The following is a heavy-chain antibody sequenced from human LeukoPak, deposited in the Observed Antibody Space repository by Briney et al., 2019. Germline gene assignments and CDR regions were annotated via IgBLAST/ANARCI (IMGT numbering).Heavy chain of an antibody. CDR1: GGTFSSYA. J-gene: IGHJ4*02. Sequence: SVKVSCKASGGTFSSYAISWVRQAPGQGLEWMGGIIPIFGTANYAQKFQGRVTITADKSTSTAYMELSSLRSEDTAVYYCARIHTVTTATDYWGQGTLVTVSS. CDR2: IIPIFGTA. V-gene: IGHV1-69*06. CDR3: ARIHTVTTATDY. D-gene: IGHD4-17*01.